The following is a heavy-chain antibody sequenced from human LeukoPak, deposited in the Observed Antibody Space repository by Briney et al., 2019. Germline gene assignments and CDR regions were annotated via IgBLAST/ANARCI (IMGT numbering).Heavy chain of an antibody. CDR3: ARYPEESSSWYGWFDP. Sequence: ASVKVSCKASGYTFTSYGISWVRQAPGQGLEWIGWISAYNGNTNYAQKLQGRVTMTTDTSTSTAYMELRSLRSDDTAVYYCARYPEESSSWYGWFDPWGQGTLVTVSS. CDR2: ISAYNGNT. J-gene: IGHJ5*02. CDR1: GYTFTSYG. V-gene: IGHV1-18*01. D-gene: IGHD6-13*01.